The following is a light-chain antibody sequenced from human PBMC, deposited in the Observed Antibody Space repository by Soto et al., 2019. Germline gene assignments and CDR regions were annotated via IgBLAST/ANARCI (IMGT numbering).Light chain of an antibody. CDR3: QQYNNWPFT. V-gene: IGKV3-15*01. Sequence: ERVMTQSPATQSVSPGERATLSCRASQSISSNLAWYQQKPGQAPRLLIYGASTRATGIPARFSGSGSGTEFTLTISSLQSEDFAVYYCQQYNNWPFTFGPGTKVDIK. CDR1: QSISSN. J-gene: IGKJ3*01. CDR2: GAS.